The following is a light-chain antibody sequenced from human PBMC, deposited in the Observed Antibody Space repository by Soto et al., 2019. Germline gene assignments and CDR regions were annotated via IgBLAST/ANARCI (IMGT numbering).Light chain of an antibody. CDR3: QQYDNWPLN. CDR2: AVS. J-gene: IGKJ1*01. Sequence: EIVMTQSPATLSVSPGEGATLSCRASQNVNSKLAWYQQKLGQAPRLLIYAVSTRATGIPARFSGSGSGTEFTLTFDRLQSEDFALYYCQQYDNWPLNFGEGTNVEIK. CDR1: QNVNSK. V-gene: IGKV3-15*01.